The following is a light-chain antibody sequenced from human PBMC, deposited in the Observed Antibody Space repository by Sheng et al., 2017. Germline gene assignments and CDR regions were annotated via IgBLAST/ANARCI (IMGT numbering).Light chain of an antibody. J-gene: IGKJ3*01. Sequence: DIQMTQSPSSVSASVGDRVTITCRASQNVFTRLAWYQKQPGKAPKLLIFNAGSIQSGVPSRFSGSGSGTEFTLTINSLQPEDFATYFCQQANSVPFSFGPGTRVDLK. CDR1: QNVFTR. CDR3: QQANSVPFS. CDR2: NAG. V-gene: IGKV1-12*01.